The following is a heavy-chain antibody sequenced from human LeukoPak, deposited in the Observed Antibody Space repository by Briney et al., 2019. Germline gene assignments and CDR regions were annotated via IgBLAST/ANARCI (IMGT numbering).Heavy chain of an antibody. CDR2: FSGNDR. J-gene: IGHJ4*02. D-gene: IGHD2-21*02. CDR3: ARDQSPVTPYFDS. Sequence: GGSLRLSCAASGFTLSFSAMHWVRQAPGKGLEWVAAFSGNDRYYVDSVKGRFTIPRDSSKNTLYLQMNSLRSEDTAVYYCARDQSPVTPYFDSWGQGTLVTVSS. CDR1: GFTLSFSA. V-gene: IGHV3-30-3*01.